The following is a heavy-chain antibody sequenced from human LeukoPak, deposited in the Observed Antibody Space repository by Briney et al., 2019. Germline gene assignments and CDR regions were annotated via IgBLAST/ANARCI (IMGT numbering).Heavy chain of an antibody. D-gene: IGHD1-26*01. J-gene: IGHJ4*02. CDR2: IYYSGST. CDR1: GGSISSSSYY. Sequence: SETLSLTCTVSGGSISSSSYYWGWIRQPPGKGLEWIGSIYYSGSTYYNPSLKSRVTISVDTSKNQFSLKLSSVTAADTAVYYCARAGGGSRERESYYFDYWGQGTLVTVSS. CDR3: ARAGGGSRERESYYFDY. V-gene: IGHV4-39*01.